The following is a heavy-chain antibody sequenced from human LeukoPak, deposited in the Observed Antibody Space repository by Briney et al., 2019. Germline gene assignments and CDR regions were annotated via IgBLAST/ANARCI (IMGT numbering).Heavy chain of an antibody. J-gene: IGHJ4*02. V-gene: IGHV4-34*01. CDR3: AREEGLRYFD. D-gene: IGHD3-9*01. Sequence: PSETLSLTCAVYGGSFSGYYWSWIRQPPGKGLEWIGEINHSGSTNYNPSLKSRVTISVDTSKNQFSLKLGSVTAADTAVYYCAREEGLRYFDWGQGTLVTVSS. CDR1: GGSFSGYY. CDR2: INHSGST.